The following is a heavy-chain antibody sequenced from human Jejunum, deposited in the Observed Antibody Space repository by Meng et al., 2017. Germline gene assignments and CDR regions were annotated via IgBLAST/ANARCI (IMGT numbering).Heavy chain of an antibody. CDR1: GITFSTSS. V-gene: IGHV3-64*01. CDR3: ATWTAASYNDY. D-gene: IGHD2-21*02. Sequence: GEFLKISCEASGITFSTSSMHWVRQVPGKGPQYVSAISGSGDRLYYTNSVKGRFTIARDNSKNTLYLQMDNVRVEDMAVYYCATWTAASYNDYWGQGTLVTVSS. J-gene: IGHJ4*02. CDR2: ISGSGDRL.